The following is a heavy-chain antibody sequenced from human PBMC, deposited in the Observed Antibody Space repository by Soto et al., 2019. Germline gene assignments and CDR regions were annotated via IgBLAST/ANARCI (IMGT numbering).Heavy chain of an antibody. V-gene: IGHV3-30*18. J-gene: IGHJ4*02. CDR1: GFTFSTYA. CDR2: ISHDGSNK. Sequence: QVQLVESGGGVVQPGRSLRLSCAASGFTFSTYAMHWVRQAPGKGLEWVAVISHDGSNKHYADSVKGRFTISRDNSKNTMYLQMNSLRVEDTAVYYCAKASPWNDYWGQGTLVTVSS. CDR3: AKASPWNDY. D-gene: IGHD1-1*01.